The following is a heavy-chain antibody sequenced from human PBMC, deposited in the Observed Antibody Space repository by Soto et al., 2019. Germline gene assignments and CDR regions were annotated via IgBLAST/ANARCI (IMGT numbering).Heavy chain of an antibody. J-gene: IGHJ4*02. CDR1: GFTFSRSG. V-gene: IGHV3-23*01. CDR3: AKDSLFGGLDFDY. D-gene: IGHD2-15*01. CDR2: ITGSTGSI. Sequence: PGGSLRLSCAASGFTFSRSGMNWGRQAPGKGLEWISGITGSTGSIYYADSVRGRFTISRDISKNTLWLQMNSLRAEDTAVYYCAKDSLFGGLDFDYWGQGTLFTVSS.